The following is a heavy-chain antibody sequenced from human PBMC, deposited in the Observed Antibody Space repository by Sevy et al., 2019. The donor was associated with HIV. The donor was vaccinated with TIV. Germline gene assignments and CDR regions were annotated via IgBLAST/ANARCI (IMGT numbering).Heavy chain of an antibody. CDR1: GFTFSSYA. J-gene: IGHJ6*02. CDR3: ARGGEQQLGRYYYYGMDV. V-gene: IGHV3-30*04. D-gene: IGHD6-13*01. Sequence: GGSLRLSCAASGFTFSSYAMHWVRQAPGKGLEWVAVISYDGSNKYYADSVKGRFTISSDNSKNTLYLQKNSLRAEDTAVYYCARGGEQQLGRYYYYGMDVWGQGTTVTVSS. CDR2: ISYDGSNK.